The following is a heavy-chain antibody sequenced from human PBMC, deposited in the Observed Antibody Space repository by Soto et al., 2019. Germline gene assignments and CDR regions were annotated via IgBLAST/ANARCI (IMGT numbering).Heavy chain of an antibody. CDR1: GFTFSSYG. Sequence: GGSLRLSCAASGFTFSSYGMHWVRQAPGKGLEWVAVISYDGSNKYYADSVKGRFTISRDNSKNTLYLQMNSLRAEDTAVYYCANEITYYYDSSAGTFDYWGQGTLVTVSS. CDR2: ISYDGSNK. CDR3: ANEITYYYDSSAGTFDY. D-gene: IGHD3-22*01. V-gene: IGHV3-30*18. J-gene: IGHJ4*02.